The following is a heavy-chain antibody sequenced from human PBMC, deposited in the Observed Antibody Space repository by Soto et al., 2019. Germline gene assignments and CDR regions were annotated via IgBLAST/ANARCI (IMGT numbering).Heavy chain of an antibody. J-gene: IGHJ3*02. CDR1: GGSISSFY. V-gene: IGHV4-59*01. CDR3: ARDGWRPDSSGYLDAFDI. CDR2: IYYSGST. D-gene: IGHD3-22*01. Sequence: LQTLSLTRTVSGGSISSFYWSRIRQPPGKGLEWIGYIYYSGSTNYNPSLKSRVTISVDTSKNQFSLKLSSVTAADTAVYYCARDGWRPDSSGYLDAFDIWGQGTMVTVSS.